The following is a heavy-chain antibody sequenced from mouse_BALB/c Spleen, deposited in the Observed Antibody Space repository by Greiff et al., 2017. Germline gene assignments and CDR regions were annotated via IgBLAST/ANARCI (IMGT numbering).Heavy chain of an antibody. D-gene: IGHD1-1*01. J-gene: IGHJ1*01. CDR3: ARPFYGSKYFDV. CDR2: IWSGGST. CDR1: GFSLTSYG. Sequence: QVQLQQSGPGLVQPSQSLSITCTVSGFSLTSYGVHWVRQSPGKGLEWLGVIWSGGSTDYNAAFISRLSISKDNSKSQVFFKMNSLQANDTAIYYCARPFYGSKYFDVWGAGTTVTVSS. V-gene: IGHV2-2*02.